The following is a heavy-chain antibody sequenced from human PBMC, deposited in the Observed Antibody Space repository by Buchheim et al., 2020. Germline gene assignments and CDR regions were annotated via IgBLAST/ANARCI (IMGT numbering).Heavy chain of an antibody. CDR3: ARRFRRAAAGMGARGGYFQH. D-gene: IGHD6-13*01. Sequence: QVQLQQWGAGLLKPSETLSLTCAVYGGSFSGYYWSWIRQPPGKGLEWIGEINHSGSTNYNPSLKSRVTISVDKSKNQFSLKLSSVTAADTAVYYCARRFRRAAAGMGARGGYFQHWGQGTL. CDR1: GGSFSGYY. V-gene: IGHV4-34*01. J-gene: IGHJ1*01. CDR2: INHSGST.